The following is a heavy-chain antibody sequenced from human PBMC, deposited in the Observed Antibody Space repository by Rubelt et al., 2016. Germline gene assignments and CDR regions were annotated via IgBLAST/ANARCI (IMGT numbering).Heavy chain of an antibody. CDR3: ARDGGIAVRNWFDP. CDR2: IWYDGSNK. Sequence: HWVRQAPGKGLEWVAVIWYDGSNKYYADSVKGRFTISRDNSKNTLYLQMNSLRAEDTAVYYCARDGGIAVRNWFDPWGQGTLVTVSS. J-gene: IGHJ5*02. V-gene: IGHV3-33*01. D-gene: IGHD6-19*01.